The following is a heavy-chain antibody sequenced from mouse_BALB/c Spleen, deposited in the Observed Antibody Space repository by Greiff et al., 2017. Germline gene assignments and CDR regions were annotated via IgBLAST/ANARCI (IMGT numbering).Heavy chain of an antibody. CDR1: GFTFSSYA. D-gene: IGHD1-1*01. Sequence: EVMLVESGGGLVKPGGSLKLSCAASGFTFSSYAMSWVRQTPEKRLEWVASISSGGSTYYPDSVKGRFTISRDNARNILYLQMSSLRSEDTAMYYCARDYGSSYVFAYWGQGTLVTVSA. J-gene: IGHJ3*01. CDR2: ISSGGST. CDR3: ARDYGSSYVFAY. V-gene: IGHV5-6-5*01.